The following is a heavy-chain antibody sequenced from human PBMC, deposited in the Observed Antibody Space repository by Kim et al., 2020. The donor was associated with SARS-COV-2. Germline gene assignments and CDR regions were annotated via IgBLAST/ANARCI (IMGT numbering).Heavy chain of an antibody. J-gene: IGHJ6*03. D-gene: IGHD3-22*01. V-gene: IGHV3-33*01. CDR2: SDK. Sequence: SDKDYAASVKGRLTISRDNAKNALYLQMNSLRAEDTAVYYCAREIVVYMDVWGKGTTVTVSS. CDR3: AREIVVYMDV.